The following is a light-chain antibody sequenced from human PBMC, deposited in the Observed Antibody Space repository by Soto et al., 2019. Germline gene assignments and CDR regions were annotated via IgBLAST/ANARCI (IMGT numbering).Light chain of an antibody. Sequence: EIVMTQSPATLSVSPGERATLSCRASQSVSSNLAWYQQKPGQAPRLLIYGASTRATGIPARFSGSGSVTEFTLTITSLQSEDCAVYYCQQYNNWPPWTFGKGTKVEIK. CDR2: GAS. CDR3: QQYNNWPPWT. CDR1: QSVSSN. J-gene: IGKJ1*01. V-gene: IGKV3-15*01.